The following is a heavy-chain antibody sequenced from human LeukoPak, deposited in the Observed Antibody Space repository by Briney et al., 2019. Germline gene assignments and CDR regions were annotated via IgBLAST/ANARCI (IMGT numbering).Heavy chain of an antibody. J-gene: IGHJ3*02. CDR2: INPNSGGT. D-gene: IGHD5-12*01. V-gene: IGHV1-2*02. CDR3: AREVARPSDAFDI. CDR1: GGTFSSYA. Sequence: ASVKVSCKASGGTFSSYAISWVRQAPGQGLEWMGWINPNSGGTNYAQKFQGRVTMTRDTSISTAYMELSRLRSDDTAVYYCAREVARPSDAFDIWGQGTMVTVSS.